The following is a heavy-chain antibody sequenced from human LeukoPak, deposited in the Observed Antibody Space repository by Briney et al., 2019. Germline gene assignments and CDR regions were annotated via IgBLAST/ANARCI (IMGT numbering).Heavy chain of an antibody. Sequence: PSETLSLTCTVSGDSISRSTYYWAWIRQPPGKGLEWIGSVYYGRSPYYNPSLESRATISVDTSKNHFSLKMSSVTTADTAVYYCARSSGTGTFSYWGQGTLVTVSS. CDR2: VYYGRSP. D-gene: IGHD6-25*01. CDR1: GDSISRSTYY. CDR3: ARSSGTGTFSY. J-gene: IGHJ4*02. V-gene: IGHV4-39*02.